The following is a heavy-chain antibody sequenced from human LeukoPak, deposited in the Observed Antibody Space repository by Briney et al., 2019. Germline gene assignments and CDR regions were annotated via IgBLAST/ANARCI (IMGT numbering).Heavy chain of an antibody. Sequence: GGSLRLSCAASGFTFSDYFMSWIRQAPGKGLEWVSYISRTSDYTNYADSVKGRFTISRDNAKNSLYLQMNSLRDEDTAVYYCTKGETAVTSYLHFWGQGTLVTVSS. CDR1: GFTFSDYF. CDR2: ISRTSDYT. V-gene: IGHV3-11*06. J-gene: IGHJ4*02. D-gene: IGHD4-17*01. CDR3: TKGETAVTSYLHF.